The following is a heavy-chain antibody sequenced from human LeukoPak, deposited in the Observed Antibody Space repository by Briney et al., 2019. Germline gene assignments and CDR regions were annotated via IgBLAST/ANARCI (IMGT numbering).Heavy chain of an antibody. V-gene: IGHV7-4-1*02. J-gene: IGHJ6*03. CDR3: ARRRAGSGSYRGYYYYMDV. CDR1: GYSFTSYA. Sequence: GPVKVSCKTSGYSFTSYAMNWVRQAPGQGLEFMGWINTNTGNPTYAQGFTGRFVFSLDTSVSTAYLQISSLKAEDTAVYYCARRRAGSGSYRGYYYYMDVWGKGTTVTVSS. D-gene: IGHD3-10*01. CDR2: INTNTGNP.